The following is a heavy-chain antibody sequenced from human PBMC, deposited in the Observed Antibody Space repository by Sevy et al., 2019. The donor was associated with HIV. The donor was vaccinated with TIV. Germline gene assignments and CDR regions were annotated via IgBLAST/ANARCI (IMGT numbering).Heavy chain of an antibody. CDR3: AKVGVVVKYYFDY. CDR1: GFTFSSYA. V-gene: IGHV3-23*01. D-gene: IGHD3-22*01. CDR2: ISGSGGST. Sequence: GGSLRLSCAASGFTFSSYAMSWVRQAPGKGLEWVSAISGSGGSTYYADSVKGRLTISRDNSKNTLYLQMNSLRAEDTAVYYCAKVGVVVKYYFDYWGQGTLVTVSS. J-gene: IGHJ4*02.